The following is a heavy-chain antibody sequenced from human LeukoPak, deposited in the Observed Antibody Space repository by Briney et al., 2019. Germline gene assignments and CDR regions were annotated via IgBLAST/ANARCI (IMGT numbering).Heavy chain of an antibody. J-gene: IGHJ5*02. CDR3: ARAPNIVATIEGDWFDP. Sequence: VRDCFQPSEERRVRYACRWRRQAPRQRLEWMGRIIPILGIANYAQKFQGRVTITADKSTSTAYMELSSLRSEDTAVYYCARAPNIVATIEGDWFDPWGQGTLVTVSS. CDR2: IIPILGIA. D-gene: IGHD5-12*01. V-gene: IGHV1-69*04. CDR1: EERRVRYA.